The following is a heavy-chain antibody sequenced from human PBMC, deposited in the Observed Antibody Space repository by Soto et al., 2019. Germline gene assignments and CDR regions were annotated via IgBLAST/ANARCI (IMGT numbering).Heavy chain of an antibody. CDR1: GFTFDDYA. J-gene: IGHJ4*02. CDR2: ISWNSGSI. D-gene: IGHD1-26*01. Sequence: EVQLVESGGGLVQPGRSLRLSCAASGFTFDDYAMHWVRQAPGKGLEWVSGISWNSGSIGYADSVKGRFTISRDNAKNSLYLQMNSLRAEDTALYYCAKGTSGNASSDYWGQGTLVTVSS. V-gene: IGHV3-9*01. CDR3: AKGTSGNASSDY.